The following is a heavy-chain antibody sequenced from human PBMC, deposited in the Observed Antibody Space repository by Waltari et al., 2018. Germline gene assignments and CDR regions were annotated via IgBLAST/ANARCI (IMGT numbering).Heavy chain of an antibody. D-gene: IGHD3-10*01. CDR3: ARSGFMDV. J-gene: IGHJ6*02. V-gene: IGHV3-74*03. CDR2: INPDGTTI. CDR1: DFSFSTYW. Sequence: EVQLVESGGGLIQPGGSLRLSCAASDFSFSTYWINWARQAPGEGLVCLSRINPDGTTIMYADPVKGRFTTSRDNAKNTLYLQMNSLRADDTAVYYCARSGFMDVWGQGTTVTVSS.